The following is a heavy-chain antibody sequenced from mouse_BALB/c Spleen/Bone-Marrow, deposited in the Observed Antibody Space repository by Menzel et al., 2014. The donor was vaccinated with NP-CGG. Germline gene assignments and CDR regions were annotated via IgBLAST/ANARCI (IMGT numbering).Heavy chain of an antibody. V-gene: IGHV1-69*02. CDR1: GYTFTSYW. Sequence: VQLQQSGAELVRPGASVKLSCKASGYTFTSYWINWVKQRPGQGLEWIGNIYPSDSYTNYNQKFKDKATLTVDKSSSTAYMQLSSPTSEDSAVYYCTRSYGSSYEYYFDYWGQVTTLTVSS. CDR3: TRSYGSSYEYYFDY. CDR2: IYPSDSYT. J-gene: IGHJ2*01. D-gene: IGHD1-1*01.